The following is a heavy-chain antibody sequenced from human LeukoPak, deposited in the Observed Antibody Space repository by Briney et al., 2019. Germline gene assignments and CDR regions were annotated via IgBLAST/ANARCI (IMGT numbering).Heavy chain of an antibody. Sequence: GASVKVSCKASGYTFTSYDINWVRQAPGQGLEWMGWINTNTGNPTYAQGFTGRFVFSLDTSVSTAYLQISSLKAEDTAVYYCARVLWGDTNYEFFPVWFDPWGQGTLVTVSS. CDR1: GYTFTSYD. V-gene: IGHV7-4-1*02. J-gene: IGHJ5*02. CDR2: INTNTGNP. D-gene: IGHD4-11*01. CDR3: ARVLWGDTNYEFFPVWFDP.